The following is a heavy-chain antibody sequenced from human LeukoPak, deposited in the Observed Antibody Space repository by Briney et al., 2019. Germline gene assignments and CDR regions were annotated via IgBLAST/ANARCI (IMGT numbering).Heavy chain of an antibody. D-gene: IGHD6-13*01. Sequence: SVKVSCKASGFTFTSSAMQWVRQARGQRLEWIGWIVVGSGNTNYAQKFQGRVTMTRDTSTSTVYMELSSLRSEDTAVYYCARAGSSSSWYKDYWGQGTLVTVSS. CDR1: GFTFTSSA. CDR2: IVVGSGNT. CDR3: ARAGSSSSWYKDY. V-gene: IGHV1-58*02. J-gene: IGHJ4*02.